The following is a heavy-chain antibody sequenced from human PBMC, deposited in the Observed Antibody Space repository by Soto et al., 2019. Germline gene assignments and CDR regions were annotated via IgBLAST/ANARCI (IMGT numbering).Heavy chain of an antibody. Sequence: EVQLVESGGDLVKPGESLRLSCAASGFTFSSHTMNWVRQAPGKGLEWVSSIRRRSSDISYADSVKARFTISRDEGKDLLLLQRDSIKFDDTAVYFCATSTIAMSGQNSEAYDIWGQGTTVIVSS. J-gene: IGHJ3*02. D-gene: IGHD6-19*01. V-gene: IGHV3-21*06. CDR3: ATSTIAMSGQNSEAYDI. CDR1: GFTFSSHT. CDR2: IRRRSSDI.